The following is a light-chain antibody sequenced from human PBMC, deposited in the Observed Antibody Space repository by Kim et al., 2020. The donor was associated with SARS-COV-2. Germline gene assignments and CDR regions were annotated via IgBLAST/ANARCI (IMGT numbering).Light chain of an antibody. CDR3: QQYYILPPT. J-gene: IGKJ1*01. Sequence: ATNNCKSIQHVLNDANNKNYVAWYQQKLGQPPKWLIYWASTRESGVPDRFSGSGSGTDFTLTISSLQAEDVAVYYCQQYYILPPTFGQGTKVDIK. V-gene: IGKV4-1*01. CDR1: QHVLNDANNKNY. CDR2: WAS.